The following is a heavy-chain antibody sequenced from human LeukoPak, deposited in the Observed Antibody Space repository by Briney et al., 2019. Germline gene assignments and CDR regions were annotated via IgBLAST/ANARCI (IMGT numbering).Heavy chain of an antibody. CDR2: ISSSGSTI. V-gene: IGHV3-11*04. CDR3: ARTPIFGVVTSPYYFDY. CDR1: GFTFSDYY. J-gene: IGHJ4*02. D-gene: IGHD3-3*01. Sequence: GGSLRLSCAASGFTFSDYYMSWIRQAPGKGLEWVSYISSSGSTIYYADSVKGRFTISRDNARNSLYLQMNSLSADDTAVYYCARTPIFGVVTSPYYFDYWGQGTLVTVSS.